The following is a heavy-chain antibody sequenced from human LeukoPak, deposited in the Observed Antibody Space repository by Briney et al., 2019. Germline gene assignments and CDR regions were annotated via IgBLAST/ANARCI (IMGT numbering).Heavy chain of an antibody. CDR3: ARDEGRFGEFDY. D-gene: IGHD3-10*01. Sequence: SETLSLTSTLPGGSISSYYWSCIRQPPGKGLEWIGYIYYSGSTNYNPSLKSRVTISVDTSKNQFSLKLSSVTAADTAVYYCARDEGRFGEFDYWGQGTLVTVSS. V-gene: IGHV4-59*01. CDR1: GGSISSYY. CDR2: IYYSGST. J-gene: IGHJ4*02.